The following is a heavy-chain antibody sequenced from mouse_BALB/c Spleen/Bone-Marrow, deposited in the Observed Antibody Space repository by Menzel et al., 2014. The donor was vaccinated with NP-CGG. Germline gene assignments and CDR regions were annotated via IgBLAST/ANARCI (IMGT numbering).Heavy chain of an antibody. V-gene: IGHV5-6-3*01. J-gene: IGHJ4*01. CDR3: ALRNAMDC. CDR2: INSNGGST. CDR1: GFTFSSYG. Sequence: EAQGVESGGGIVQPGGSLKLCCAASGFTFSSYGMSWVRQTPDKRLELVATINSNGGSTYYPDSVKGRFTISRDNAKNTLYLQMSSLKSEETAMYYCALRNAMDCWGQGTSVTVSS. D-gene: IGHD1-1*01.